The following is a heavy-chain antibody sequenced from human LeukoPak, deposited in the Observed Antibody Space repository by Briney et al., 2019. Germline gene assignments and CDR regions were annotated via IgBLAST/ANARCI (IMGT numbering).Heavy chain of an antibody. CDR2: IYYSGST. CDR1: GGSVSSGSYY. J-gene: IGHJ5*02. Sequence: PSETLSLTCTVSGGSVSSGSYYWSWIRQPPGKGLEWIGYIYYSGSTNYNPSLKSRVTISVDTPKNQFSLKLSSVTAADTAVYYCAGDSAINWFDPWGQGTLVTVSS. V-gene: IGHV4-61*01. CDR3: AGDSAINWFDP.